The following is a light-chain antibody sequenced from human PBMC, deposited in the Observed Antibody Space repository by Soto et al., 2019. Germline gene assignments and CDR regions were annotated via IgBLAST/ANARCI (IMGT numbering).Light chain of an antibody. CDR2: EDN. CDR1: SGSIASNY. CDR3: QSYDSSNLRV. V-gene: IGLV6-57*03. Sequence: NFMLTQPHSVSESPGKTVTISCTRSSGSIASNYVQWYQQRPGSAPTTVIYEDNQRPSGVPDRFSGSIDSSSNSASLTISGLKTEDEADYYCQSYDSSNLRVLGGGTKLTVL. J-gene: IGLJ3*02.